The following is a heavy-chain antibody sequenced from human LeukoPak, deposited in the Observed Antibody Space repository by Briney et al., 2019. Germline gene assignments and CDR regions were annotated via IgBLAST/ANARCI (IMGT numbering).Heavy chain of an antibody. CDR3: AKGRLGSSTQFDY. CDR2: ISGSGGST. Sequence: GRSLRLSCAASGFTFSNYAMNWVRQAPGKGLEWVSAISGSGGSTYYADSVKGRFTISRDNSKNTLYLQMNSLRAEDTAVYYCAKGRLGSSTQFDYWGQGTLVTVSS. J-gene: IGHJ4*02. CDR1: GFTFSNYA. D-gene: IGHD2-2*01. V-gene: IGHV3-23*01.